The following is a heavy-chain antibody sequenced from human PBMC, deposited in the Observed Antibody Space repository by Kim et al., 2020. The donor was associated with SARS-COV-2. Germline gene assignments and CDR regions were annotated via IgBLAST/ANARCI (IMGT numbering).Heavy chain of an antibody. D-gene: IGHD3-16*01. Sequence: SETLSLTCTVSGGSIRSGGYYWSWIRQHPGKGLEWIGYIYYSGSTYYNPSLKSRVTISVDTSKHQFSLKLSSVTAADTAVYYCARVQIDLMIHETLIDYWGQGTLVTVSS. CDR1: GGSIRSGGYY. J-gene: IGHJ4*02. CDR2: IYYSGST. V-gene: IGHV4-31*03. CDR3: ARVQIDLMIHETLIDY.